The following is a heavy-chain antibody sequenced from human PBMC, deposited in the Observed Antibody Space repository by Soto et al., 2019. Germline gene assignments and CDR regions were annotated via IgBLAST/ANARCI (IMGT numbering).Heavy chain of an antibody. D-gene: IGHD2-2*02. J-gene: IGHJ5*02. V-gene: IGHV3-33*01. Sequence: QVSLVESGGGVVQAGESLRVSCATAGFTFSGFVMQWVRQAPGKGLEWVAVIWHDGSQKYYADSVKGRFTISRDDSKNTLYLQMNNLRVEDTAVYYCVRGSFCTTTTCYNLGWCAPWGHGTPVTGSS. CDR3: VRGSFCTTTTCYNLGWCAP. CDR1: GFTFSGFV. CDR2: IWHDGSQK.